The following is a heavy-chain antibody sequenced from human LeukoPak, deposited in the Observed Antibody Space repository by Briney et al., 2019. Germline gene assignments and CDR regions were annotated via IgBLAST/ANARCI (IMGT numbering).Heavy chain of an antibody. CDR1: GGSISSYY. V-gene: IGHV4-59*08. CDR3: AGYSSGWYVDAFDI. CDR2: IYYSGST. J-gene: IGHJ3*02. D-gene: IGHD6-19*01. Sequence: SETLSLTCTVSGGSISSYYWSWIRQPPGKGLEWIGYIYYSGSTNYNPSLKSRATISVDTSKNQFSLKLSSVTAADTAVYYCAGYSSGWYVDAFDIWGQGTMVTVSS.